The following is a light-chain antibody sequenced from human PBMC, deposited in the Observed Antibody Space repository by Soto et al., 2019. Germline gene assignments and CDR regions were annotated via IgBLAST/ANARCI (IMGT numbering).Light chain of an antibody. CDR2: AAS. CDR1: QGISRY. J-gene: IGKJ1*01. V-gene: IGKV1-8*01. Sequence: AIRMTQSPSSFSASTGDRGTITCRASQGISRYLAWYQQKPGKAPKLLIYAASTLQSGVPSRFSGSGSGTDFTLTISCLQSEDFATYYCQQYYSYPWTFGQGTKVEIK. CDR3: QQYYSYPWT.